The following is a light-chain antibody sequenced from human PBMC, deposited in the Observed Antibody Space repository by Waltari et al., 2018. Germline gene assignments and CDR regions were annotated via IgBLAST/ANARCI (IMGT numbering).Light chain of an antibody. CDR3: CSYAGSYTWV. J-gene: IGLJ3*02. CDR1: TNDLDSYNY. CDR2: DVT. Sequence: SALTQPRSVSGSPGQSVTIPCTGTTNDLDSYNYVYWYQQHTGKAPKLIILDVTKRPSGVPDRLSGSKSGNTASLTISGLRAEDEAEYYCCSYAGSYTWVFGGGTKLTVV. V-gene: IGLV2-11*01.